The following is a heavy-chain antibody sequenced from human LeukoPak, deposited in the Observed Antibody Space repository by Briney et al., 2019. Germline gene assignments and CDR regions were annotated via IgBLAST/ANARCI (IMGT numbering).Heavy chain of an antibody. Sequence: ASVKVSCKASGYTFTSYDINWVRQATGQGLEWMGWMNPNSGNTGYAQKFQGRVTITMNTSISTAYMELSSLRSEDTAVYYCARNALRFLEWLSPRFDYWGQGTLVTVSS. D-gene: IGHD3-3*01. J-gene: IGHJ4*02. CDR2: MNPNSGNT. V-gene: IGHV1-8*03. CDR1: GYTFTSYD. CDR3: ARNALRFLEWLSPRFDY.